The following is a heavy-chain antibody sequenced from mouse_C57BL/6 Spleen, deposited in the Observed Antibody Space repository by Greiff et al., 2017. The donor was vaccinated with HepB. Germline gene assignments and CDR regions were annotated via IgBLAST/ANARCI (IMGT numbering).Heavy chain of an antibody. V-gene: IGHV1-64*01. CDR2: IRRNSGST. J-gene: IGHJ2*01. CDR1: GYTFTSYW. D-gene: IGHD1-1*02. Sequence: QVQLQQPGAELVKPGASVKLSCKASGYTFTSYWMHWVKQRPGQGLEWIGIIRRNSGSTYYNEKLKSKATLTVDKSTSTAYMQLSSLTSEDTALYYCARYGLCSLYYFDYWGQGTTLTVSS. CDR3: ARYGLCSLYYFDY.